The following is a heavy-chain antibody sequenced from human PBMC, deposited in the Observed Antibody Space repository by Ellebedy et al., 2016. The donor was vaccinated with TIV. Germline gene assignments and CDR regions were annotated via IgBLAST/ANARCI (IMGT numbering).Heavy chain of an antibody. J-gene: IGHJ3*02. CDR1: GFSFSSYW. D-gene: IGHD4-17*01. CDR3: ATDGSYGDYLSPTHAFVM. V-gene: IGHV3-7*01. CDR2: IKQDGSEK. Sequence: GGSLRLSCVASGFSFSSYWMTWVRQAPGKGLEWVANIKQDGSEKHYVDSVKGRFTISRDNAKNSLYLQVNSLRAEDTAVYYCATDGSYGDYLSPTHAFVMWGQGTKVSVSS.